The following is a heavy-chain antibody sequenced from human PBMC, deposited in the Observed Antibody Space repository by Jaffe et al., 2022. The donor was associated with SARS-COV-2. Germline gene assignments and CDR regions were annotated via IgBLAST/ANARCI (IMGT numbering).Heavy chain of an antibody. J-gene: IGHJ3*02. V-gene: IGHV3-74*01. Sequence: EVQLVESGGGLVQPGGSLRLSCAASGFTFSSYWMHWVRQAPGKGLVWVSRINSDGSSTSYADSVKGRFTISRDNAKNTLYLQMNSLRAEDTAVYYCVTAMVGPGAFDIWGQGTMVTVSS. CDR2: INSDGSST. D-gene: IGHD5-18*01. CDR1: GFTFSSYW. CDR3: VTAMVGPGAFDI.